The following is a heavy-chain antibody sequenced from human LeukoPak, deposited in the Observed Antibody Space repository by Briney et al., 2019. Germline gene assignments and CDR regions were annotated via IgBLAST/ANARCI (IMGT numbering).Heavy chain of an antibody. Sequence: GGSLRLSCAASGFTFSSYSMNWVRQAPGKGLEWVSAISGSGGSTYYADSVKGRFTISGDNSKNTLYLQMNSLRAEDTAVYYCAKGSSFHHDAFDIWGQGTMVTVSS. CDR3: AKGSSFHHDAFDI. CDR2: ISGSGGST. D-gene: IGHD3-10*01. V-gene: IGHV3-23*01. J-gene: IGHJ3*02. CDR1: GFTFSSYS.